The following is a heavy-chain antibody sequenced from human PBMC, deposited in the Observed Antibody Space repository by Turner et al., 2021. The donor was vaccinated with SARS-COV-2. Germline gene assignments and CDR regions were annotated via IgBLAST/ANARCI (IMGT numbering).Heavy chain of an antibody. D-gene: IGHD3-3*01. Sequence: QLQLQASGPGLAKPSETLSLTCTVSGGSISSSRYYWGWIRQPPGTGLEWIGSIYYSGSTYYNPSLKSRVTISVDTSKNQFSLKLSSVTAADTAVYYCARSNYDFWSGYYTFYFDYWGQGTLVTVSS. J-gene: IGHJ4*02. CDR3: ARSNYDFWSGYYTFYFDY. CDR2: IYYSGST. V-gene: IGHV4-39*01. CDR1: GGSISSSRYY.